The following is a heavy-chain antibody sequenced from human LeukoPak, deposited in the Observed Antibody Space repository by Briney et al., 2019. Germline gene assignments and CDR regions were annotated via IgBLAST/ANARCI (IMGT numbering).Heavy chain of an antibody. Sequence: SVKVSCKASGGTFSSYAISWVRQAPGQGLEWMEGIIPIFGTANYAQKFQGRVTITADESTSTAYMELSSLRSEDTAVYYCARDLRYCSGGSCNDYWGQGTLVTVSS. D-gene: IGHD2-15*01. CDR1: GGTFSSYA. CDR3: ARDLRYCSGGSCNDY. J-gene: IGHJ4*02. CDR2: IIPIFGTA. V-gene: IGHV1-69*13.